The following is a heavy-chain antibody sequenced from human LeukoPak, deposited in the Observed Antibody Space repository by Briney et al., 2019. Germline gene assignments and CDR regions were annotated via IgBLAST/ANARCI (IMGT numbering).Heavy chain of an antibody. V-gene: IGHV3-48*03. Sequence: GGSLRLSCAASGFTFTSYEMNWVRKAPGKGREWVSSISSSGSTTYYADSVKGRFTISRDKAKNSLYLQMDSLRAEDTAVYYCAELGISMIGGVWGEGTTVTISS. D-gene: IGHD3-10*02. CDR2: ISSSGSTT. CDR3: AELGISMIGGV. CDR1: GFTFTSYE. J-gene: IGHJ6*01.